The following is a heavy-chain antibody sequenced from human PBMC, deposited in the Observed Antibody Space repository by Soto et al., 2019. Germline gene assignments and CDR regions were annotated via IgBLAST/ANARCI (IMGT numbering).Heavy chain of an antibody. CDR1: AFTFSSYW. CDR3: GRYLLEAARRGEYALDI. V-gene: IGHV3-7*03. CDR2: IKQCGSAK. J-gene: IGHJ3*02. Sequence: GGSLRLSCAASAFTFSSYWRSWVRQAPGKGLEWVANIKQCGSAKPYVDSVKGRFTISRDNAKNSLYLQMNSLRAEDTAVYYCGRYLLEAARRGEYALDIWGQGTLVTVSS. D-gene: IGHD3-16*01.